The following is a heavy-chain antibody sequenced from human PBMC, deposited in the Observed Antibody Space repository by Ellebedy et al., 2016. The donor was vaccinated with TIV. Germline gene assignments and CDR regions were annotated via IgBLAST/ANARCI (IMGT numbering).Heavy chain of an antibody. CDR2: ISYDGSNK. Sequence: GESLKISCAASGFTFSSYAMHWVRQAPGKGLEWVAVISYDGSNKYYADSVKGRFTISRDNSKNTLYLQMNSLRADDTAVYYCARFRYTSSWHLGHNGLDCWGQGTLVSVSS. D-gene: IGHD6-19*01. J-gene: IGHJ4*02. CDR3: ARFRYTSSWHLGHNGLDC. V-gene: IGHV3-30-3*01. CDR1: GFTFSSYA.